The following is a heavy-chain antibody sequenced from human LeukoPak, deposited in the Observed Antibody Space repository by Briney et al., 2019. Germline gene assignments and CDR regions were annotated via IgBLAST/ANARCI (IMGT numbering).Heavy chain of an antibody. J-gene: IGHJ4*02. Sequence: PGGSLRLSCAASGFTFSSYAMHWVRQAPGKGLEWVAVISYDGGNKYYADSVKGRFTISRDNSKNTLYLQMNGLRAEETAMYYCATPYTSGWSLYFDNWGQGTLVTVSS. CDR1: GFTFSSYA. CDR3: ATPYTSGWSLYFDN. CDR2: ISYDGGNK. V-gene: IGHV3-30-3*01. D-gene: IGHD6-19*01.